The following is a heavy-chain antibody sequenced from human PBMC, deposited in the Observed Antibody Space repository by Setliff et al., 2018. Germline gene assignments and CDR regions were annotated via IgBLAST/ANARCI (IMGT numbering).Heavy chain of an antibody. CDR2: IYYSGNT. CDR3: ARGKTFFGAFIRAFDI. Sequence: SETLSLTCSVSGGSIDSHYWSWIRQPPGKGLEWIGSIYYSGNTNYNPSLKSRVTISIDTSKNQFPLKLSSVTAADTAVYHCARGKTFFGAFIRAFDIWGQGRMVTVSS. CDR1: GGSIDSHY. J-gene: IGHJ3*02. D-gene: IGHD3-3*01. V-gene: IGHV4-59*11.